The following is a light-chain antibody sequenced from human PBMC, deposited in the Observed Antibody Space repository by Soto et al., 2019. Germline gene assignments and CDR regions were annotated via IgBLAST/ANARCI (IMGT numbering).Light chain of an antibody. CDR1: QSVSSSY. CDR3: QQDGSSPPWT. V-gene: IGKV3-20*01. CDR2: GAS. Sequence: EIVLTQSPGTLSLSPGERATLSCRASQSVSSSYLAWYQQKPGQAPRLLIYGASSRATGIPDRFSGSGSGTAFTLTISSLAPEDFAVYYCQQDGSSPPWTCGQGTKVEIK. J-gene: IGKJ1*01.